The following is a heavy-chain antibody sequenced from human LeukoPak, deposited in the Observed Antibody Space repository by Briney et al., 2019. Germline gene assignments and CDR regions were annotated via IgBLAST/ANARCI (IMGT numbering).Heavy chain of an antibody. V-gene: IGHV1-2*02. Sequence: ASAKVSCKASGYTFTSYGISWVRQAPGQGLEWMGWINPNSGGTNYAQKFQGRVTMTRDTSISTAYMELSRLRSDDTAVYYCARGGLLDAFDIWGQGTMVTVSS. D-gene: IGHD2-15*01. J-gene: IGHJ3*02. CDR1: GYTFTSYG. CDR3: ARGGLLDAFDI. CDR2: INPNSGGT.